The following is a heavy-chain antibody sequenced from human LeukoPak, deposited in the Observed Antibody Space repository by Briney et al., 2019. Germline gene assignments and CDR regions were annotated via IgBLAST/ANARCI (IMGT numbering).Heavy chain of an antibody. Sequence: GASVKVSCKASGYTFTNYYMHWVRQAPGQGLEWMGIINPSGGSTSYAQKFQDRVTMTRDMSTSTVYMELSSLRSEDTAVYYCARDIYDYVWGSYRPSYGFQHWGQGTLVTVSS. D-gene: IGHD3-16*02. V-gene: IGHV1-46*01. CDR3: ARDIYDYVWGSYRPSYGFQH. CDR1: GYTFTNYY. CDR2: INPSGGST. J-gene: IGHJ1*01.